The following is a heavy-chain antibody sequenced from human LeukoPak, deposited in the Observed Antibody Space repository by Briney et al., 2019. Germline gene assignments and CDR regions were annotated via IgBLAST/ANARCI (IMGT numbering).Heavy chain of an antibody. Sequence: GGPLRLSCAASGFIFSDYSMSWIRQAPGKGLEWVSYISTHSTYTHYADSVRGRFTISRDNAKNSLYLQMNSLRAEDTAVYYCATYYYASGSSDWGQGTLVTVSS. CDR2: ISTHSTYT. V-gene: IGHV3-11*03. CDR1: GFIFSDYS. J-gene: IGHJ4*02. CDR3: ATYYYASGSSD. D-gene: IGHD3-10*01.